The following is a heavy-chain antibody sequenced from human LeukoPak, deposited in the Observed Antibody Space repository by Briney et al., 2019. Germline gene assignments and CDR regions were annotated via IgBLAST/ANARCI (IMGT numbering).Heavy chain of an antibody. Sequence: SETLSLTCTVSGSSISSYYWSWIRQPPGKGLEWIGYIYYSGSTNYNPSLKSRVTISVDTSKNQFSLKLSSVTAADTAVYYCASRSGYYWGFDYWGQGALVTVSS. J-gene: IGHJ4*02. CDR2: IYYSGST. D-gene: IGHD3-3*01. V-gene: IGHV4-59*01. CDR1: GSSISSYY. CDR3: ASRSGYYWGFDY.